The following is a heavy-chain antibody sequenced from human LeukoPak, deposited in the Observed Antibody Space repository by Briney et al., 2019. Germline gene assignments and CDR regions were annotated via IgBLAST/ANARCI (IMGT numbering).Heavy chain of an antibody. V-gene: IGHV3-9*01. D-gene: IGHD5-24*01. Sequence: PGRSLRLSCAASGFTFSSYAMHWVRQAPGKGLEWVSGISWNSGSIGYADSVKGRFTISRDNAKNSLYLQMNSLRAEDTALYYCAAARDGYINDAFDIWGQGTMVTVSS. CDR2: ISWNSGSI. CDR1: GFTFSSYA. J-gene: IGHJ3*02. CDR3: AAARDGYINDAFDI.